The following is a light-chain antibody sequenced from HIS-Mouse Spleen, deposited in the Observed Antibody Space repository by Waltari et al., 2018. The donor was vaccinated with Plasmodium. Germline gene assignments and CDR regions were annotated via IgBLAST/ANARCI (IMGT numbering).Light chain of an antibody. CDR1: QSVSSN. Sequence: IVMTQSPATLSVSPGERATLSCRASQSVSSNLAWYQQKPGQDPRLLIYGASTRATGIPARFSGSGSWIEFTLTISSLQSEDFAVYYCQQYNNWSFTFGPGTKVDIK. CDR2: GAS. V-gene: IGKV3-15*01. CDR3: QQYNNWSFT. J-gene: IGKJ3*01.